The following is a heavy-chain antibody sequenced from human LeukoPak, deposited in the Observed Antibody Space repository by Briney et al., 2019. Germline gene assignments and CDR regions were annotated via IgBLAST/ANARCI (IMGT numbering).Heavy chain of an antibody. Sequence: ASVKVSCKASGYTFTSYGISWVRQAPGQGLEWMGWISAYNGNTNYAQKLQGRVTMTTDTSTSTAYMELRSLRSDDTAVYYCARDWTHEGAHYYDSSGSYFFYYWGQGTLVTVSS. CDR3: ARDWTHEGAHYYDSSGSYFFYY. J-gene: IGHJ4*02. V-gene: IGHV1-18*01. CDR2: ISAYNGNT. D-gene: IGHD3-22*01. CDR1: GYTFTSYG.